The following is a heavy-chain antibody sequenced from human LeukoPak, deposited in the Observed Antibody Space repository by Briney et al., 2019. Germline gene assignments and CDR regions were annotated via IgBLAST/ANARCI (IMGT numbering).Heavy chain of an antibody. CDR2: INPNSDNT. V-gene: IGHV1-8*03. Sequence: VASVKVSCKASGCTFTSYDINWVRQATGQGLEWMGWINPNSDNTGYPQKFQGRVTITWNTSISTTYMELSSLRSEDTAVYYCARGPSGSWSSRVRYMDVWGKGTTVTVSS. CDR3: ARGPSGSWSSRVRYMDV. D-gene: IGHD6-13*01. J-gene: IGHJ6*03. CDR1: GCTFTSYD.